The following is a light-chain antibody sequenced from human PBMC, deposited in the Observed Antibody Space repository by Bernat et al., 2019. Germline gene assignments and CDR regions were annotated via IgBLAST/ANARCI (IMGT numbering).Light chain of an antibody. CDR3: QQLNSYPLT. CDR1: QGISSY. J-gene: IGKJ4*01. Sequence: DIQLTQSPSFLSASVGDRVTITCRVSQGISSYLAWYQQKPGKAPKLLIYAASTLQSGVPSRFSGSGSGTEFTLTISSLQPEDLATYYCQQLNSYPLTFGGGTQVEIK. CDR2: AAS. V-gene: IGKV1-9*01.